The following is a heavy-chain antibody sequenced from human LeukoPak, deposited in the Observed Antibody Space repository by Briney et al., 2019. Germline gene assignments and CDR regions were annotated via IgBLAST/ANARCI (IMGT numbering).Heavy chain of an antibody. D-gene: IGHD2-2*01. V-gene: IGHV1-2*02. CDR1: GYTFTGYY. CDR3: ARDGSSTSARAPDYYGMDV. CDR2: INPNSGGT. J-gene: IGHJ6*02. Sequence: GASEKVSCKASGYTFTGYYMHWVRQAPGQGLEWMGWINPNSGGTNYAQKFQGRVTMTRDTSISTAHMELSRLRSDDTAVYYCARDGSSTSARAPDYYGMDVWGQGTTVTVSS.